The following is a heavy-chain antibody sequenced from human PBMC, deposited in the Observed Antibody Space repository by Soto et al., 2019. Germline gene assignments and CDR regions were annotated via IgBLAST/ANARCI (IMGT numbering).Heavy chain of an antibody. Sequence: EVQLVESGGGLVKPGGSLRLSCVASGFTFSTYHMHWARQAPGKRLEWVSYIRDNSGTRYYADSVRRRFTMSRDNAQNSVSLHRNSLRDEDTAVYYFARDYRFAIDLWGQGTMVTVSS. J-gene: IGHJ3*01. CDR2: IRDNSGTR. CDR3: ARDYRFAIDL. V-gene: IGHV3-48*02. CDR1: GFTFSTYH.